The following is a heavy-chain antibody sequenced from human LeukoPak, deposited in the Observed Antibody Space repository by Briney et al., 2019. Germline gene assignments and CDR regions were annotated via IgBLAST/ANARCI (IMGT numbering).Heavy chain of an antibody. CDR2: IFYSGST. D-gene: IGHD3-3*01. CDR1: GGSITTYY. Sequence: SETLSLTCTVSGGSITTYYWSWIRQPPGKGLEWIGFIFYSGSTNYNPSLKSRVTISLNTSKTQFSLKLSSVTAADTAVYYCARGTFWSGYYHDYRGQGTLVTVSS. J-gene: IGHJ4*02. CDR3: ARGTFWSGYYHDY. V-gene: IGHV4-59*01.